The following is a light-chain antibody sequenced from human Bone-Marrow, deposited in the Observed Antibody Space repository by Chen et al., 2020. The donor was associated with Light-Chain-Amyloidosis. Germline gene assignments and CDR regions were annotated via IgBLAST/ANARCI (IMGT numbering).Light chain of an antibody. J-gene: IGLJ3*02. Sequence: SYVLTQPSSVSVAPGQTATIACGGNNIGSTSVHWYQQTPGQAPLLVVYDDSDRPSGIPERLSGSNSGKTATLTSSGVEAGDEADYDCQVWDRSSDRPVFGGGTKLTVL. CDR1: NIGSTS. V-gene: IGLV3-21*02. CDR3: QVWDRSSDRPV. CDR2: DDS.